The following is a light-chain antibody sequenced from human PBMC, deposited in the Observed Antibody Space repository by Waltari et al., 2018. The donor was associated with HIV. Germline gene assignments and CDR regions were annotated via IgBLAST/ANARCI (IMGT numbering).Light chain of an antibody. CDR1: KSVSSN. CDR3: QKYNNWIN. J-gene: IGKJ5*01. CDR2: GSS. Sequence: EIVMTQSQATMSVSPGARATLSCRAIKSVSSNLAWYHQKPGKAHRLLIYGSSTRATGIPARFSGSGSGTEFTLTISSLQSEDFAVYDCQKYNNWINFGQGTRLEIK. V-gene: IGKV3-15*01.